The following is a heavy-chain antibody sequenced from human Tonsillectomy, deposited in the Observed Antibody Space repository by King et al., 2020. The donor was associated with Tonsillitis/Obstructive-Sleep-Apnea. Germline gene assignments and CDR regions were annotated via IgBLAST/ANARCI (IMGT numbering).Heavy chain of an antibody. J-gene: IGHJ6*04. Sequence: VQLVESGGGLVQPGGSLRLSCVASGFTVSSNYMTWVRQAPGKGPEWVSVIYSGGITYYGVNTYYADSVKGRFTISRDNSKNTVYLQMSSLRVEDTAVYYCARDTGGRFHQMDVWGKGTTVTVSS. D-gene: IGHD2-8*02. CDR3: ARDTGGRFHQMDV. CDR2: IYSGGITYYGVNT. V-gene: IGHV3-NL1*01. CDR1: GFTVSSNY.